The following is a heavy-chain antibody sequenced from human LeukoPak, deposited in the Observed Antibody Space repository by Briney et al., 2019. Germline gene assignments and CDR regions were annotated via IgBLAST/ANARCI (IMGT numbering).Heavy chain of an antibody. D-gene: IGHD1/OR15-1a*01. CDR1: GFILSNHW. Sequence: GGSLRLSCAASGFILSNHWVTWVRQAPGKGPEWVANMNKDGSEKYYVDSVKGRFTISRDTAMNSLYLQMNNLRAEDTALYYCARNNDMDVWGQGTTVIVSS. CDR3: ARNNDMDV. J-gene: IGHJ6*02. V-gene: IGHV3-7*03. CDR2: MNKDGSEK.